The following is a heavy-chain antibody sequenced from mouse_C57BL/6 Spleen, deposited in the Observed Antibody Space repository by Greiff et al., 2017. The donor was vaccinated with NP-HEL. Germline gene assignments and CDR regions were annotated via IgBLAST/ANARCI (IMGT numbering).Heavy chain of an antibody. CDR3: ARSINYYGSSPYYYAMDY. J-gene: IGHJ4*01. D-gene: IGHD1-1*01. CDR1: GYTFTSYW. Sequence: VQLQQPGAELVRPGTSVKLSCKASGYTFTSYWMHWVKQRPGQGLEWIGVIDPSDSYTNYNQKFKGKATLTVDTSSSTAYMQLSSLTSEDSAVYYCARSINYYGSSPYYYAMDYWGQGTSVTVSS. V-gene: IGHV1-59*01. CDR2: IDPSDSYT.